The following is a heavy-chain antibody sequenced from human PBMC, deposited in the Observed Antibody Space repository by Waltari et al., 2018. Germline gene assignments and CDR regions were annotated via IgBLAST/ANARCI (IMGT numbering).Heavy chain of an antibody. D-gene: IGHD4-17*01. J-gene: IGHJ3*02. CDR1: GYSFTSYW. CDR3: ARLPSHYGDDAFDI. V-gene: IGHV5-51*01. CDR2: ICPSDSDT. Sequence: EVQLVQSGAEVKKPGESLKISCKGSGYSFTSYWIGWVRQMPGKGVGWMGVICPSDSDTKYSPSFQGQVTISADKSIRSAYLQGSSRKASDTAMYYCARLPSHYGDDAFDIGGQGTMVTVSS.